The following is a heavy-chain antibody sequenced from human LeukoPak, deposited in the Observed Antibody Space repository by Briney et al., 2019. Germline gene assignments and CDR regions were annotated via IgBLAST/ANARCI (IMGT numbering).Heavy chain of an antibody. CDR3: ARDRIAVAGTERLGAFDI. Sequence: ASVKVSCKASGYTFTNYYIHWVRQAPGQGLEWMGLINPTGGSTNYAQNFQGRVTMTRDTSTSTVYMELSSLRSDDTAVYYCARDRIAVAGTERLGAFDIWGQGTMVTVSS. CDR2: INPTGGST. D-gene: IGHD6-19*01. J-gene: IGHJ3*02. CDR1: GYTFTNYY. V-gene: IGHV1-46*01.